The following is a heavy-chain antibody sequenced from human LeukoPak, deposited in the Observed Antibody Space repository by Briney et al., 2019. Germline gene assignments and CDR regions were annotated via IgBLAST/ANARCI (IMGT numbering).Heavy chain of an antibody. CDR2: IKQDGSEK. Sequence: GGSLRLSCAASGFTFSSYWMSWVRQAPGKGLEWVANIKQDGSEKYYVDSVKGRFTISRDNAKNSLYLQMNSLRSEDTAVYYCARDMEAFGVVMHQYYFDYWGQGTLVTVSS. CDR3: ARDMEAFGVVMHQYYFDY. J-gene: IGHJ4*02. V-gene: IGHV3-7*03. CDR1: GFTFSSYW. D-gene: IGHD3-3*01.